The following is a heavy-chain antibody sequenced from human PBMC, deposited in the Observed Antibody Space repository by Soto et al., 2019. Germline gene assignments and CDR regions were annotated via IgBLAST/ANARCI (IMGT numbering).Heavy chain of an antibody. CDR3: ARERVLMRNSFDAGWLDS. CDR1: GGSITSDGYS. J-gene: IGHJ5*01. D-gene: IGHD2-8*01. CDR2: IHHSGNT. Sequence: NPSETLSLTCAVSGGSITSDGYSWSWIRQAPEKGLEWIGYIHHSGNTYYSPSLKSRVIISVDRSKNQFSLKLNSVNAADTAVYFCARERVLMRNSFDAGWLDSWGQGTLVTVSS. V-gene: IGHV4-30-2*01.